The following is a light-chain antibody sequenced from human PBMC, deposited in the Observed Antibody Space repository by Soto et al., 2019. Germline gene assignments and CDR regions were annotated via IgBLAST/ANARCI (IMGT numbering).Light chain of an antibody. CDR2: LGS. CDR3: RQPLQSWT. V-gene: IGKV2-28*01. CDR1: QSLLHSNGYNY. Sequence: DIVMTQSPLSLPVTPGEPASISCRSSQSLLHSNGYNYLDWYLQKPGQSPQLLIYLGSNRASGVPDRFGGSGSGTDFTLKISRVEAEDVGVYYCRQPLQSWTFGQGTKVEIK. J-gene: IGKJ1*01.